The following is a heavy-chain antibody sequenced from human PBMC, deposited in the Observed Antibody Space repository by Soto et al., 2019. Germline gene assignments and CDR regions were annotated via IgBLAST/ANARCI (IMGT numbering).Heavy chain of an antibody. D-gene: IGHD1-7*01. CDR2: IIPIFGTA. CDR1: GGTFSSYA. Sequence: SVKVSCKASGGTFSSYAISWVRQAPGQGLEWMGGIIPIFGTANYAQKFQGRVTITADKSTSTAYMELSSLRSEDTAVYYCARDRLVSTGTTYYYYGMDVWGQGTTVTVSS. CDR3: ARDRLVSTGTTYYYYGMDV. V-gene: IGHV1-69*06. J-gene: IGHJ6*02.